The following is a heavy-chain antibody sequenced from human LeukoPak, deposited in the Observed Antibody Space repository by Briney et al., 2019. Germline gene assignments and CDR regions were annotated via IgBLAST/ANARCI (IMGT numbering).Heavy chain of an antibody. J-gene: IGHJ4*02. CDR3: ARDIGGIFDS. D-gene: IGHD1-26*01. Sequence: PGRSLRLSSAASGFTVSSNFMSWVRQAPGKGLGWVAVIYSGGDTYYADSVKGRFTISRDSSKNTLYLQMNSLRAEDTAVYYCARDIGGIFDSWGQGTLVTVSS. CDR1: GFTVSSNF. CDR2: IYSGGDT. V-gene: IGHV3-53*01.